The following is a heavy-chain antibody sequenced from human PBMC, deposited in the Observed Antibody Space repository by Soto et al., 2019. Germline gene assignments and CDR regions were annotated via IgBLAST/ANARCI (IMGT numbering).Heavy chain of an antibody. J-gene: IGHJ4*02. Sequence: RRLSCAASEFTFSDYYMSWIRQAPGKGLEWVSYLSSSGNTIYYADSVKGRFTISRDNAKNSLYLQMNSLRAEDTAVYYCARASPIAVADHFDYWGQGTLVTVSS. CDR2: LSSSGNTI. D-gene: IGHD6-19*01. CDR1: EFTFSDYY. CDR3: ARASPIAVADHFDY. V-gene: IGHV3-11*01.